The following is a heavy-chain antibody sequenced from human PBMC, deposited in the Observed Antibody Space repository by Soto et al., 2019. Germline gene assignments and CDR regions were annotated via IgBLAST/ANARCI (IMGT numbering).Heavy chain of an antibody. J-gene: IGHJ4*02. CDR1: GFSLSTSGVG. V-gene: IGHV2-5*02. D-gene: IGHD3-10*01. Sequence: QITLKESGPTLVKPTQTLTLTCTFSGFSLSTSGVGVGWIRQPPGKALEWLALIYWDDDKRYSPSLKSRLTITKDTSKNQVVLTMTNMDPVDTATYYCVHATPYYYGSGRPFDYWGQGTLVTVSS. CDR2: IYWDDDK. CDR3: VHATPYYYGSGRPFDY.